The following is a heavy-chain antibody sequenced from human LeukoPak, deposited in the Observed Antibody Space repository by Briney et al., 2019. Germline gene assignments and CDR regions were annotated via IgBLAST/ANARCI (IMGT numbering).Heavy chain of an antibody. J-gene: IGHJ4*02. CDR1: GDSISTSSYC. D-gene: IGHD6-25*01. CDR3: ARNGASGAKDY. CDR2: VYNSEST. V-gene: IGHV4-39*01. Sequence: SETLSLTCFVSGDSISTSSYCWGWIRQPPGTGLEWIGSVYNSESTYYNPSLKSRVTISVDTPKNQFSLKLSSVTAADTAVYYCARNGASGAKDYWGQGTLVTVSS.